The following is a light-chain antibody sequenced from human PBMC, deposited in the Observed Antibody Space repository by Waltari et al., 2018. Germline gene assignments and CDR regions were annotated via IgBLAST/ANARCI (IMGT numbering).Light chain of an antibody. V-gene: IGLV2-8*01. J-gene: IGLJ1*01. CDR2: EVN. CDR1: NSDVGRYNY. CDR3: YSYAGSNNFV. Sequence: QSALTQPPSASGSPGRSATISCTGTNSDVGRYNYVSWYQQHPGKAPKLIIYEVNKRPSGVPGRFSGSKSGNTASLTVSGLQAEDEADYYCYSYAGSNNFVFGTGTKVTVL.